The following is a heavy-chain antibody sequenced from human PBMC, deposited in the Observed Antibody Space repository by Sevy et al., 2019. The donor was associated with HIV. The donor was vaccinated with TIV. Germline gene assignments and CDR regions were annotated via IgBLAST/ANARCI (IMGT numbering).Heavy chain of an antibody. Sequence: GGSLRLSCAASGFTFSSYAMHWVRQAPGKGLEWVAVISYDGSNKYYADSVKGRFTISRDNSKNTLYLQMNSLRAEDTAVYYCARDRKVVVITWGWFDPWGQRTLVTVSS. CDR2: ISYDGSNK. J-gene: IGHJ5*02. CDR3: ARDRKVVVITWGWFDP. CDR1: GFTFSSYA. D-gene: IGHD3-22*01. V-gene: IGHV3-30-3*01.